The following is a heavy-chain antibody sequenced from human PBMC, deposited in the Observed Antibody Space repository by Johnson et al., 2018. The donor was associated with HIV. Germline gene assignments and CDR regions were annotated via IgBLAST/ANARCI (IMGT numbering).Heavy chain of an antibody. CDR3: VGGWDAFDI. CDR2: IWFDGSNK. J-gene: IGHJ3*02. D-gene: IGHD3-16*01. Sequence: QVQLVESGGGVVQPGRSLRLSCAASGFTFSNYGMHWVRQAPGKGLEWVAVIWFDGSNKYYADSVKGRFTISRDNSKNTLYLQMNSLRAEDTAVYYCVGGWDAFDIWGQGTMVTVSS. CDR1: GFTFSNYG. V-gene: IGHV3-30*19.